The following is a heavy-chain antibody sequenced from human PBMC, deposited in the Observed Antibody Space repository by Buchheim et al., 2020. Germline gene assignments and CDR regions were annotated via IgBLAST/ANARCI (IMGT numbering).Heavy chain of an antibody. CDR3: ATSGYDYPYYFDY. J-gene: IGHJ4*02. Sequence: QVQLVQSGAEVKKPGSSVKVSCKASGDTLNSYAISWVRQAPGQGLEWMGGINPMFDTPNYAQNFQGRLTITADESTSIAYMELRSLRSEDTAVYYCATSGYDYPYYFDYWGQGTL. V-gene: IGHV1-69*01. CDR2: INPMFDTP. CDR1: GDTLNSYA. D-gene: IGHD5-12*01.